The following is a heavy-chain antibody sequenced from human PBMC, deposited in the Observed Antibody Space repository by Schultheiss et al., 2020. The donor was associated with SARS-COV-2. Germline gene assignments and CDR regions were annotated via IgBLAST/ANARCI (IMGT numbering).Heavy chain of an antibody. CDR1: GFTFSSYS. J-gene: IGHJ6*03. Sequence: GESLKISCAASGFTFSSYSMNWVRQAPGKGLEWVSYISSSSSTIYYADSVKVRFTISRDNAKNSLYLQMNSLRAEDTAVYYCARQLVVPAATPMDVWGKGTTVTVSS. D-gene: IGHD2-2*01. CDR2: ISSSSSTI. CDR3: ARQLVVPAATPMDV. V-gene: IGHV3-48*04.